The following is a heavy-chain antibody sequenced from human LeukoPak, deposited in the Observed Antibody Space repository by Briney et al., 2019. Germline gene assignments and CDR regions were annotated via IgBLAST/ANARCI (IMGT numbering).Heavy chain of an antibody. CDR1: GGTFSSYA. CDR3: ARGGGSYDILTGYYHFDY. J-gene: IGHJ4*02. Sequence: ASVKDSCMASGGTFSSYAISWVRQAPGQGLEWMGGIIPIFGTANYAQKFQGRVTITADESTSTAYMELSSLRSEDTAVYYCARGGGSYDILTGYYHFDYWGQGTLVTGSS. D-gene: IGHD3-9*01. V-gene: IGHV1-69*13. CDR2: IIPIFGTA.